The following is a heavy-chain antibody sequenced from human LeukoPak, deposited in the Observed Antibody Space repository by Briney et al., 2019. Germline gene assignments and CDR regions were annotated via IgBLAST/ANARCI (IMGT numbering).Heavy chain of an antibody. J-gene: IGHJ4*02. CDR1: GFTVSSNY. Sequence: GGSLRLSCAASGFTVSSNYMNWVRQAPGKGLEWVSMIYPNGNTFYTDSVKGRFTISRDDSKNTLYLQMNSLKTEDTAVYYCTTDIVVVPAAPGDYWGQGTLVTVSS. CDR2: IYPNGNT. CDR3: TTDIVVVPAAPGDY. V-gene: IGHV3-66*01. D-gene: IGHD2-2*01.